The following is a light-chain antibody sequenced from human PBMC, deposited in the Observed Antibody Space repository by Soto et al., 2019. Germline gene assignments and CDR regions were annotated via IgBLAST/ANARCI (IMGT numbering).Light chain of an antibody. CDR2: GAS. CDR3: QQYFNWPGWT. J-gene: IGKJ1*01. Sequence: EIVMTQSPATLSVSPGERATLSCRSSQSIRSHLAWYQQRPGQAPRLLIYGASTRATGIPARFSGGGSGTEFTLTINSLQSEDFAVYYCQQYFNWPGWTFGQGTKVDI. CDR1: QSIRSH. V-gene: IGKV3-15*01.